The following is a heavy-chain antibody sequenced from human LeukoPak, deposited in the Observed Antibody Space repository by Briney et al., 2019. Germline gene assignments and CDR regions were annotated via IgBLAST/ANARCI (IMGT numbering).Heavy chain of an antibody. CDR2: ISAYNGNT. V-gene: IGHV1-18*04. CDR3: ARYEPYSSSWYLDY. Sequence: ASVKISCKASGYTFTSYGISWVRQAPGHRLEWMGWISAYNGNTNYAPKLQGRVTMTTDTTTSTAYMELRSLRSDDTAVYYCARYEPYSSSWYLDYWGQGTLVTVSS. D-gene: IGHD6-13*01. J-gene: IGHJ4*02. CDR1: GYTFTSYG.